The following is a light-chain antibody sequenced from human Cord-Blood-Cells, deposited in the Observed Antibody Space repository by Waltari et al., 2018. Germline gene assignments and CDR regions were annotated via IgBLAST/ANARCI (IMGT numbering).Light chain of an antibody. CDR1: SSDVGGYNY. CDR3: SSYTSSSTGV. J-gene: IGLJ1*01. V-gene: IGLV2-14*03. CDR2: DVS. Sequence: QSALTQPASVSGSPGQSITISCTGTSSDVGGYNYVSWYQQHPGKAPKLMIDDVSNRPSGVCNRFAGSESGNTASLTISGLQAEDEADDYCSSYTSSSTGVFGTGTKVTVL.